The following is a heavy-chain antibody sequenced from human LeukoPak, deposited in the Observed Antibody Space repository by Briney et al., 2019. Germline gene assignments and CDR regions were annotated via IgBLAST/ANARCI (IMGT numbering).Heavy chain of an antibody. V-gene: IGHV4-30-2*01. J-gene: IGHJ5*02. CDR3: ARELWFVNAPGSWLDP. CDR1: GDSISSGVYS. D-gene: IGHD3-10*01. Sequence: SETLSLTCTVSGDSISSGVYSWSWIRQPPGKGLEWLGYIFHTGSSYYNPSLRSRVTISVDRSRNQFSLRLTSVTAADTAVYYCARELWFVNAPGSWLDPWGQGTLVTVSS. CDR2: IFHTGSS.